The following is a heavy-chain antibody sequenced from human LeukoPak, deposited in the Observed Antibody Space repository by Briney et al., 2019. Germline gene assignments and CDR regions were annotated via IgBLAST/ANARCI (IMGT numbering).Heavy chain of an antibody. Sequence: GGSLRLSCAASGFTFSSYGMHWVRQAPGKGLEWVAVIWYDGSNKYYADSVKGRFTISRDNSKNTLYLQMNRLRAEDTAVYYCARVAEGEWFDPWGQGTLVTVSS. CDR2: IWYDGSNK. CDR3: ARVAEGEWFDP. V-gene: IGHV3-33*01. D-gene: IGHD1-26*01. J-gene: IGHJ5*02. CDR1: GFTFSSYG.